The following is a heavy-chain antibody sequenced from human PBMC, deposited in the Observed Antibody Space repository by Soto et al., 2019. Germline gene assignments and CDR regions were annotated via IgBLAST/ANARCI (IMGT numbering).Heavy chain of an antibody. J-gene: IGHJ6*04. Sequence: EVQLVESGGGLVRPGGSLKVSCTVSGFTYSGSSIHWVRHSSGRGLEWVGRMRSGAKNFATEYGASMKGRFIISRDDSKNTAYLEMNSLTADDTAVYYCQLRDNMDVCGKGTTV. CDR1: GFTYSGSS. CDR2: MRSGAKNFAT. V-gene: IGHV3-73*01. CDR3: QLRDNMDV.